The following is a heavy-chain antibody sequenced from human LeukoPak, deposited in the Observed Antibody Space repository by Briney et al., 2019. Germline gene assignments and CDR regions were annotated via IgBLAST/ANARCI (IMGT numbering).Heavy chain of an antibody. V-gene: IGHV3-33*01. CDR2: IWYDGSNK. J-gene: IGHJ5*02. D-gene: IGHD1-14*01. Sequence: GRSLRLSCAASGFTFNRHGMHWVRQAPGKGLEWVAVIWYDGSNKYYADSVKGRFTISRDDSKNTLYLQMNSLRAEDTAVYYCARELENPLGWFDPWGQGTLVTVPS. CDR3: ARELENPLGWFDP. CDR1: GFTFNRHG.